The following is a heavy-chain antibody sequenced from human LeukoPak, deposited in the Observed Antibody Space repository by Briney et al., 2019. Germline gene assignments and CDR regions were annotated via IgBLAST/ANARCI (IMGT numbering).Heavy chain of an antibody. CDR1: GFTVSRNY. V-gene: IGHV3-66*01. J-gene: IGHJ5*02. CDR3: AAHSSGYLGWFDP. Sequence: GGSLRLSCVASGFTVSRNYMSWVRQAPGKGLEWVSLIYSGGSTYYADSVKGRFTISRDNSRNTLYVQMNSLRAEDTAVYYCAAHSSGYLGWFDPWGQGTLVTVSS. D-gene: IGHD3-22*01. CDR2: IYSGGST.